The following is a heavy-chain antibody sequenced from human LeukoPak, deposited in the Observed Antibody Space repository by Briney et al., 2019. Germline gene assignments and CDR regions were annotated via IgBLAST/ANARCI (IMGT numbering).Heavy chain of an antibody. CDR2: IYTSGST. CDR1: GGSISSYY. J-gene: IGHJ4*02. CDR3: TRHFWFGQLNY. V-gene: IGHV4-4*07. D-gene: IGHD3-10*01. Sequence: SETLSLTCTVSGGSISSYYWSWIRQPAGKGLEWIGRIYTSGSTNYNPSLKSQVTISVDTSKNQFSLKLTSVTAADSAMYFCTRHFWFGQLNYWGQGILVSVLS.